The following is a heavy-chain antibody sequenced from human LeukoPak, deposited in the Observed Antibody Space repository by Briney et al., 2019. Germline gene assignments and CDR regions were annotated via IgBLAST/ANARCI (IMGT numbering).Heavy chain of an antibody. D-gene: IGHD3-16*01. Sequence: GGSLRLSCAASGFTFSSYWMSWVRQAPGKGLEWVANIKQDGSEKYYVDSVKGRFTISRDNAKNSLYLQMNSLRAEDTAVYYCARVDMITFGGVNGAFDIWGQGTMVTVSS. CDR1: GFTFSSYW. CDR3: ARVDMITFGGVNGAFDI. J-gene: IGHJ3*02. CDR2: IKQDGSEK. V-gene: IGHV3-7*01.